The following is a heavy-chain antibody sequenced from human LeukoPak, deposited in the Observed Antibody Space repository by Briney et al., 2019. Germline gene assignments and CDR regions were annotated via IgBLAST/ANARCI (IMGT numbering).Heavy chain of an antibody. V-gene: IGHV4-4*07. J-gene: IGHJ5*02. CDR2: IYSSGST. CDR1: GGSISTYY. D-gene: IGHD3-10*01. Sequence: SETLSLTCTVAGGSISTYYWSWIRQPAGKDLEWIGHIYSSGSTNYNPSLKSRVTMSVDTSKHQLSLKLNSVTAADTAVYYCARGYGSGSNWFDPWGQGTLVIVS. CDR3: ARGYGSGSNWFDP.